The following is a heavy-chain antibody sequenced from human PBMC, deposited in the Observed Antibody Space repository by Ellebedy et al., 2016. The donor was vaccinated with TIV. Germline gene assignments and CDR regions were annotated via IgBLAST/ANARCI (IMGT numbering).Heavy chain of an antibody. CDR1: GYTFSNYW. V-gene: IGHV5-51*01. Sequence: GESLKISCSASGYTFSNYWIGWVRQMPEKGLEWMGIIYPGDSDTRYSPSFQGQVTISVDKSISTAYLQWSSLKASDTAMYYCARLPMISGGSPREWYFDYWGQGTLVTVSS. D-gene: IGHD2-15*01. J-gene: IGHJ4*02. CDR2: IYPGDSDT. CDR3: ARLPMISGGSPREWYFDY.